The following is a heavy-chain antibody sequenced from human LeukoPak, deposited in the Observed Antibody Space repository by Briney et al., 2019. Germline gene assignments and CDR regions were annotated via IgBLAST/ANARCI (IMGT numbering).Heavy chain of an antibody. CDR1: GGTFSSYA. CDR2: IIPILGIA. CDR3: ARGSGYDPENWFDP. V-gene: IGHV1-69*04. Sequence: SVKVSCKASGGTFSSYAISWVRQAPGQGLEWMGRIIPILGIANYAQKFRGRVTITADKSTSTAYMELSSLRSEDTAVYYCARGSGYDPENWFDPWGQGTLVTVSS. J-gene: IGHJ5*02. D-gene: IGHD5-12*01.